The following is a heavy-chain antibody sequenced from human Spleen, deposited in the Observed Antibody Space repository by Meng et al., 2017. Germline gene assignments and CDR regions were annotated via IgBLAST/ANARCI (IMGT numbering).Heavy chain of an antibody. V-gene: IGHV4-34*01. CDR2: INHSGST. CDR3: ARGPTTMAHDFDY. J-gene: IGHJ4*02. Sequence: HREQGGEGLFKASATLSPTCVVSGGSFSDYYWSWIRQPPGKGLEWIGEINHSGSTNYNPSLESRATISVDTSQNNLSLKLSSVTAADSAVYYCARGPTTMAHDFDYWGQGTLVTVSS. D-gene: IGHD4-11*01. CDR1: GGSFSDYY.